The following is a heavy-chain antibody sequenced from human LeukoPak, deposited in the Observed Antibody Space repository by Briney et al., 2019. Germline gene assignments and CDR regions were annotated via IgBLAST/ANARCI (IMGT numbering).Heavy chain of an antibody. V-gene: IGHV3-23*01. D-gene: IGHD6-25*01. CDR3: AKGAASEYYFDS. CDR2: ISGSGGST. CDR1: GSTFSSYA. Sequence: GGSLRLSCAASGSTFSSYAMRWVRQAPGKGLEWVSGISGSGGSTYYADSVKGRFTISRDNSKNTLYLQMNSLRAEDTAVYYCAKGAASEYYFDSWGREPWSPSPQ. J-gene: IGHJ4*02.